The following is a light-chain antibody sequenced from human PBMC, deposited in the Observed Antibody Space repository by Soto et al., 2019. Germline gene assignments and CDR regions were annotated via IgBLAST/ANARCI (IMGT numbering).Light chain of an antibody. CDR3: TSYTSSITRYV. V-gene: IGLV2-14*01. CDR1: SSDVGGYNY. Sequence: QSVLTQPASVSGSPGQSITISCTGTSSDVGGYNYVSWYQQDPGKAPKLMIYDVTNRPSGVSNRFSGSKSGNTASLTISGLQAEDEGDYYCTSYTSSITRYVFGGGTQLTVL. J-gene: IGLJ3*02. CDR2: DVT.